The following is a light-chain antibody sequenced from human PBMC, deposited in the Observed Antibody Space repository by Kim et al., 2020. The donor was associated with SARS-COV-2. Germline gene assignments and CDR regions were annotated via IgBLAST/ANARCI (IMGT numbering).Light chain of an antibody. CDR2: DVS. CDR3: SSYTSSSTLEV. CDR1: SNDVGGYNY. V-gene: IGLV2-14*03. J-gene: IGLJ1*01. Sequence: QSIPISCTATSNDVGGYNYFSWYQQHPGKAPKLMIYDVSNRPSGVSNRFSGSKSGNTASLTISGLQAEDEADYYCSSYTSSSTLEVFGTGTKVTVL.